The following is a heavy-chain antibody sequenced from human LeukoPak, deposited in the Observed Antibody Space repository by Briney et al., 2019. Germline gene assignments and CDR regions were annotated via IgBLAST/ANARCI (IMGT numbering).Heavy chain of an antibody. D-gene: IGHD3-22*01. CDR2: ISGSGGST. CDR3: AKGYDSSGYHVSDY. V-gene: IGHV3-23*01. J-gene: IGHJ4*02. CDR1: GFTFSDYY. Sequence: TGGSLRLSCAASGFTFSDYYMSWIRQAPGKGLEWVSAISGSGGSTYYADSVKGRFTISRDNSKNTVYLQMNSLRAGDTALHYCAKGYDSSGYHVSDYWGQGTLVTVSS.